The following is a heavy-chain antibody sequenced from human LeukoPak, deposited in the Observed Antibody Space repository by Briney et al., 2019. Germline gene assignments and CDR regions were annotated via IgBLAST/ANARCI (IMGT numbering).Heavy chain of an antibody. CDR1: GGSISSGSYY. V-gene: IGHV4-61*02. J-gene: IGHJ6*02. CDR3: ARERRQDYDFWSGYYYYGMDV. D-gene: IGHD3-3*01. Sequence: PSQTLSLTCTASGGSISSGSYYWSWIRQPAGKGLEWIGRIYTSGSTNYNPSLKSRVTISVDTSKNQFSLKLSSVTAADTAVYYCARERRQDYDFWSGYYYYGMDVWGQGTTVTVSS. CDR2: IYTSGST.